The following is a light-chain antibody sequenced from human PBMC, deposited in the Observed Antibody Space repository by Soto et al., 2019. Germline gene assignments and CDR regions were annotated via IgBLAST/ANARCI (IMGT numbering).Light chain of an antibody. J-gene: IGKJ4*01. Sequence: EIVLTQSPATLSLSPGERATLSCRASQSVSSYLAWYQQKPGQAPRLLIHDASNRATGIPARFSGSGSGTDFTLTISSLEPEDFAVYYCQQRSNWPQLTFGGGTKVDIK. CDR1: QSVSSY. CDR2: DAS. CDR3: QQRSNWPQLT. V-gene: IGKV3-11*01.